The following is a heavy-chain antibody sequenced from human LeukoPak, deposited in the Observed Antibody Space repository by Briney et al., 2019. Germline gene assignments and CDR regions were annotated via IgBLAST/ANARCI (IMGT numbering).Heavy chain of an antibody. J-gene: IGHJ6*03. CDR1: GYSFTSYW. V-gene: IGHV5-51*01. CDR2: IYPGDSDT. CDR3: ARQVEYSSSSGGYYYYYYMDV. D-gene: IGHD6-6*01. Sequence: GESLKISCKGSGYSFTSYWIGWVRQMPGKGLEWMGIIYPGDSDTRCSPSFQGQVTISADKSISTAYLQWSSLKASDTAMYHCARQVEYSSSSGGYYYYYYMDVWGKGTTVTVSS.